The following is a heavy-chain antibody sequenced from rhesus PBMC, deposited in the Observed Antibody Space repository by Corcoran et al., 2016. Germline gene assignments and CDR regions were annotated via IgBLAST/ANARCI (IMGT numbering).Heavy chain of an antibody. CDR1: GGFISIYY. D-gene: IGHD6-25*01. J-gene: IGHJ5-1*01. CDR3: ARGGAAAVYNRFDV. V-gene: IGHV4S11*01. CDR2: IDGTSFTT. Sequence: QVQLQESGPRLVKPLETLSLTCAVSGGFISIYYWNWTRQSPAKGLEWIGYIDGTSFTTNYKPSLRSLVTLSVDTSKNQFSLKLSSVTAADTAVYYCARGGAAAVYNRFDVWGAGVLVTVSS.